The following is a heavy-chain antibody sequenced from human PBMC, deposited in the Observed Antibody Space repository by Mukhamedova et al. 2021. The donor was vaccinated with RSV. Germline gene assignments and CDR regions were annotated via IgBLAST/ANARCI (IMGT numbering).Heavy chain of an antibody. CDR3: ASDRGKYYYYIDV. CDR2: GST. V-gene: IGHV4-30-2*04. D-gene: IGHD2/OR15-2a*01. J-gene: IGHJ6*03. Sequence: GSTYYNPSLKSRVTMSADTSKNQFSLNLSSVTAADTAVYYCASDRGKYYYYIDVWGKGTTVTVSS.